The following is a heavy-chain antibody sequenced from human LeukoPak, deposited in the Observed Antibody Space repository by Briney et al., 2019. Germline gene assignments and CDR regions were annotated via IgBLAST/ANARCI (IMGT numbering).Heavy chain of an antibody. V-gene: IGHV1-18*04. CDR3: ARDLGYYYGSGSDY. CDR2: ISAYNGDT. J-gene: IGHJ4*02. CDR1: GYTFTGYY. Sequence: ASVKVSCKASGYTFTGYYMHWVRQAPGQGLEWMGWISAYNGDTNYAQKLQGRVTMTTDTSTSTAYMELRSLRSDDTAVYYCARDLGYYYGSGSDYWGQGTLVTVSS. D-gene: IGHD3-10*01.